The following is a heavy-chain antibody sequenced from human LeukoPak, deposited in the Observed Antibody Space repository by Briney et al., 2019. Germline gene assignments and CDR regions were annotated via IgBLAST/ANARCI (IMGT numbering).Heavy chain of an antibody. CDR1: GGSISSYY. Sequence: SETLSLTCTVSGGSISSYYWSWIRQPAGKGLEWIGYIYYSGSTNYNPSLKSRVTISVDTSKNQFSLNLSSVTAADTAVYYCARAAGTVTMVRGVLHWFDPWGQGTLVTVSS. J-gene: IGHJ5*02. D-gene: IGHD3-10*01. CDR3: ARAAGTVTMVRGVLHWFDP. CDR2: IYYSGST. V-gene: IGHV4-59*12.